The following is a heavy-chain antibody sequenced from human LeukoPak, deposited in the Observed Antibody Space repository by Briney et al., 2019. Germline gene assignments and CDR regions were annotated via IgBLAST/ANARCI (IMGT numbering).Heavy chain of an antibody. Sequence: PSETLSLTCTVSGGSISSGSYYWSWIRQPAGKGLEWIGRIYTSGSTNYNPSLKSRVTISVDTSKNQFSLKLSSVTAADTAVYYCARAPGFSAPFYYYYYMDVWGKGTTVAISS. CDR2: IYTSGST. CDR1: GGSISSGSYY. V-gene: IGHV4-61*02. D-gene: IGHD3-3*01. CDR3: ARAPGFSAPFYYYYYMDV. J-gene: IGHJ6*03.